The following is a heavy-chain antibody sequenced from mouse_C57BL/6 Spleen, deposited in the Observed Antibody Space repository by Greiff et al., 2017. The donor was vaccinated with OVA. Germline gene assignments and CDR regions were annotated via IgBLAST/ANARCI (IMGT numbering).Heavy chain of an antibody. J-gene: IGHJ2*01. Sequence: VKLMESGPELVKPGASVKISCKASGYSFTSYYIHWVKQRPGQGLEWIGWIYPGSGNTKYNEKFKGKATLTADTSSSTAYMQLSSLTSEDSAVYYCARGGYYFDYWGQGTTLTVSS. CDR2: IYPGSGNT. V-gene: IGHV1-66*01. CDR3: ARGGYYFDY. CDR1: GYSFTSYY.